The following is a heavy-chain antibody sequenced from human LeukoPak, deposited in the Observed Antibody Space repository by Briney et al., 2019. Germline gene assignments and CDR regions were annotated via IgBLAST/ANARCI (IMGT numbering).Heavy chain of an antibody. CDR3: ARESRDWLDPLYYYYYGMDV. V-gene: IGHV3-48*04. CDR1: GFTFSSYS. CDR2: ISSSSSTI. J-gene: IGHJ6*02. D-gene: IGHD6-19*01. Sequence: GGSLRLSCAASGFTFSSYSMNWVRQAPGKGLEWVSYISSSSSTIYYADSVKGRFTISRDNAKNSLYLQMNSLRAEDTAVYYCARESRDWLDPLYYYYYGMDVWGQGTTVTVSS.